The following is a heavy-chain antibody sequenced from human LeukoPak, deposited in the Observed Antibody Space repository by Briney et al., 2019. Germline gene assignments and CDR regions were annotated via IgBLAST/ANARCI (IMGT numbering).Heavy chain of an antibody. Sequence: SESLSLTCGVHAVSITGYYWSWLRQPPGEALEWIGEVDPRGYTNYNPSLHSRVTMSVDTSKNQLFLNLTSLTAADTAIYYCARIRSGPTQHRCYNYWGRGALVTVSS. V-gene: IGHV4-34*01. CDR3: ARIRSGPTQHRCYNY. J-gene: IGHJ4*02. CDR1: AVSITGYY. D-gene: IGHD6-19*01. CDR2: VDPRGYT.